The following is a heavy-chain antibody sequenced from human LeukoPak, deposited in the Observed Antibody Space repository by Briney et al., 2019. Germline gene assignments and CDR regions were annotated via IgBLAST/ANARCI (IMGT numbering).Heavy chain of an antibody. V-gene: IGHV3-23*01. Sequence: GGSLRLSCAASGFTFSNYGLSWVRQAPGKGLEWVSGITGSGGSTYYADSVKGRFTISRDNSKNTLYLQMNNLRAEDTAVYYCAKATGYLLWGQGTLVTVSS. D-gene: IGHD1-14*01. CDR1: GFTFSNYG. J-gene: IGHJ4*02. CDR2: ITGSGGST. CDR3: AKATGYLL.